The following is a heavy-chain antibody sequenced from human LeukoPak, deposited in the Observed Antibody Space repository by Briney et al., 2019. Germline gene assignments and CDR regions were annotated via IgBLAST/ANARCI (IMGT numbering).Heavy chain of an antibody. CDR1: GYTFTSYA. CDR3: ARGYSYGSDYYYGMDV. V-gene: IGHV1-18*01. CDR2: ISGYNGNT. J-gene: IGHJ6*02. D-gene: IGHD5-18*01. Sequence: ASVKVSCKASGYTFTSYAISWVRQAPGQGLEWMGWISGYNGNTKYAQKVQGRVTMTTDTSTSTAYMELRSLRSDDTAVYYCARGYSYGSDYYYGMDVWGQGTTVTVSS.